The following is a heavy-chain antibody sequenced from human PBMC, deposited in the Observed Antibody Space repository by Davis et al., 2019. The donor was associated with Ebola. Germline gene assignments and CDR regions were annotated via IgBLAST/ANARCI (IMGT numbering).Heavy chain of an antibody. CDR3: ARDREDDLDYYGMDV. CDR1: GFAFSNRNA. V-gene: IGHV3-21*01. Sequence: PGGSLRLSCVGSGFAFSNRNAWINWVRQAPGKGLEWVSCISSSSSYIYYADAVKGRFTISRDNAKNSLYLQMNSLKAEDTAVYYCARDREDDLDYYGMDVWGQGTTVTVSS. D-gene: IGHD1-1*01. J-gene: IGHJ6*02. CDR2: ISSSSSYI.